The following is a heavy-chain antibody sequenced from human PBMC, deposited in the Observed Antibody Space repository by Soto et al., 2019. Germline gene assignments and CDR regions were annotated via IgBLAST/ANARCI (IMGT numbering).Heavy chain of an antibody. CDR1: GYTFTSYG. D-gene: IGHD6-25*01. CDR2: ISAYNGNT. J-gene: IGHJ4*02. Sequence: QVQLVQSGAEVKKPGASVKVSCKASGYTFTSYGISWVRQAPGQGLEWMGWISAYNGNTKYVQKFQGRVTMTTDTSTSTAYRERRSLRSDDTAVYSGARDAAAGLNDSWGQGTLATVSS. CDR3: ARDAAAGLNDS. V-gene: IGHV1-18*01.